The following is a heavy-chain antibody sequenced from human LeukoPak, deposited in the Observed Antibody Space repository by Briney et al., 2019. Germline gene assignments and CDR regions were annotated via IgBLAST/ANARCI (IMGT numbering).Heavy chain of an antibody. D-gene: IGHD6-19*01. CDR3: ARALRSHKYSSGWYFAY. CDR2: INTNTGNP. V-gene: IGHV7-4-1*02. CDR1: GYTFTSYA. Sequence: WASVKVSCKASGYTFTSYAMNWVRQAPGQGLEWMGWINTNTGNPTYAQGFTGRFVFSLDTSVSTAYLQISSLKAEDTAVYYCARALRSHKYSSGWYFAYWGQGTLVTVSS. J-gene: IGHJ4*02.